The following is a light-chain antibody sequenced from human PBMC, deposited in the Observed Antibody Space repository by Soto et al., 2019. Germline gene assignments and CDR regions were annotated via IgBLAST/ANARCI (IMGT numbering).Light chain of an antibody. J-gene: IGLJ1*01. CDR1: RSDVGNYNL. V-gene: IGLV2-23*01. Sequence: SVLTQPASVSGSPGQSITLSCTGTRSDVGNYNLVSWYQHDPGKAPKLLIYEGSKRPSGVSDRFSGSKAGNTASLTISGLRAEDEADYYCCSYASSSTYVFGTGTKVTVL. CDR2: EGS. CDR3: CSYASSSTYV.